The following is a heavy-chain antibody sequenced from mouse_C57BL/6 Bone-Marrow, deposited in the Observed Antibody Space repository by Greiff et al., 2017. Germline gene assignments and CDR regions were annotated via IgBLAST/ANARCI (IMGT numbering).Heavy chain of an antibody. V-gene: IGHV1-59*01. CDR2: IDPSDSYT. CDR1: GYTFTSYW. J-gene: IGHJ2*01. Sequence: QVQLQQPGAELVRPGTSVKLSCKASGYTFTSYWMHWVKQRPGQGLEWIGVIDPSDSYTNYNQKFKGKATLTVDTSSSTAYMQLSSLTSEDSAVYYCARTPITTVVARYYFDYWGQGTTLTVAS. CDR3: ARTPITTVVARYYFDY. D-gene: IGHD1-1*01.